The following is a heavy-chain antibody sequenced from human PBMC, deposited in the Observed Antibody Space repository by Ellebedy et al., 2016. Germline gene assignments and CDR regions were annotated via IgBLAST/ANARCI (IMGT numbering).Heavy chain of an antibody. J-gene: IGHJ2*01. CDR1: GFTFSSYA. CDR2: ISSSSSTI. Sequence: GGSLRLXXAASGFTFSSYAMSWVRQAPGKGLEWVSYISSSSSTIYYADSVKGRFTISRDNAKNSLYLQMNSLRAEDTAVYYCARAEGSDCSGGSCYFYWYFDLWGRGTLVTVSS. D-gene: IGHD2-15*01. V-gene: IGHV3-48*04. CDR3: ARAEGSDCSGGSCYFYWYFDL.